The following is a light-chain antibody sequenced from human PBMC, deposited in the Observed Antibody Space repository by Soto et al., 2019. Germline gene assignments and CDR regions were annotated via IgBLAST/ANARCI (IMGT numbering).Light chain of an antibody. CDR1: QSIGSW. CDR2: KAS. Sequence: DIQMTQSHSTLSASVGDRVTITCRASQSIGSWLAWYQQKPGKAPKLLIYKASSLESGVPSRFSGSGSGTEFTLTISSLQPDDFASYYCQQYGSYSPWTFGQGTKVEIK. V-gene: IGKV1-5*03. J-gene: IGKJ1*01. CDR3: QQYGSYSPWT.